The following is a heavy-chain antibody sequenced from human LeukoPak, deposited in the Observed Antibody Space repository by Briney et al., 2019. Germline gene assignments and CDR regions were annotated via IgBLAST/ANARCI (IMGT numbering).Heavy chain of an antibody. CDR1: GFTFSIYA. V-gene: IGHV3-30-3*01. D-gene: IGHD3-3*01. Sequence: GGSLRLSCAASGFTFSIYAMHWVRQAPGKGLEWVAFISSDGSNKYYADSVKGRFTISRDNSKNTLYLQMNSLRDEDTAVYYCARLDYDFWSGYSRARGYFDYWGQGTLVTVSS. CDR2: ISSDGSNK. J-gene: IGHJ4*02. CDR3: ARLDYDFWSGYSRARGYFDY.